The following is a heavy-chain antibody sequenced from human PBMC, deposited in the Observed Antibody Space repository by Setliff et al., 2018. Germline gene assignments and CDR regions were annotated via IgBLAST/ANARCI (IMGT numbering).Heavy chain of an antibody. J-gene: IGHJ4*02. CDR1: GYTFTSYD. CDR3: AIAYSSSWDFDY. D-gene: IGHD6-13*01. CDR2: MNPNSGNT. Sequence: ASVKVSCKASGYTFTSYDINWVRQATGQGLEWMGWMNPNSGNTGYAQKFQGRVTMTEDTSTDTAYMELSSLRSEDTAVYYCAIAYSSSWDFDYWGQGTLVTVSS. V-gene: IGHV1-8*02.